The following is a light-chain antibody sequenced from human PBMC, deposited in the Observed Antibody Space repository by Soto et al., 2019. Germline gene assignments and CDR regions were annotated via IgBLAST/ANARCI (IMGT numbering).Light chain of an antibody. CDR2: GVS. Sequence: EIVLTQSPCTLSLSPGESATLSCRASQPVSSNFLAWYQQKPGQAPRLLIYGVSSRASGIPDRFFGSGSGTDFTLTINRLEPEDFAVYYCQQYANSPITFGQGTRLEIK. J-gene: IGKJ5*01. CDR3: QQYANSPIT. CDR1: QPVSSNF. V-gene: IGKV3-20*01.